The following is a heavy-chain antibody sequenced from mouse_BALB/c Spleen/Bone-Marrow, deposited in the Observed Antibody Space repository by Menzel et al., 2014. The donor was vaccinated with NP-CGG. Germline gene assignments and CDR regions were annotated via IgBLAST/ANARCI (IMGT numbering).Heavy chain of an antibody. J-gene: IGHJ3*01. CDR2: SRNKAKHYTT. Sequence: EVKVVESGGGLVQPGDSLRLSCATSGFTFSDFYMEWVRQSPGKRLEWIAASRNKAKHYTTEYSASVKGRFIVSRDTTQSIHCLQMNALRAEDTAIYYCARDVGYGIYFVYWGQGTLGTVSA. V-gene: IGHV7-1*02. CDR3: ARDVGYGIYFVY. D-gene: IGHD2-10*02. CDR1: GFTFSDFY.